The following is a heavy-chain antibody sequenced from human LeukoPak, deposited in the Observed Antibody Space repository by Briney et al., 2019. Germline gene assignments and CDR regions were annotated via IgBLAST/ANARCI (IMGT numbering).Heavy chain of an antibody. CDR3: ARGSGVGDFLSWFDP. V-gene: IGHV1-18*01. Sequence: GASVKVSCKASGNTFTTYDLNWVRQAPGQGLEWMGWISAYNGNTNYAQRFQGRVTMTTDTSTSTAYMELRRLGSDDTAVYYCARGSGVGDFLSWFDPWGQGTLVTVSS. D-gene: IGHD4-17*01. CDR1: GNTFTTYD. J-gene: IGHJ5*02. CDR2: ISAYNGNT.